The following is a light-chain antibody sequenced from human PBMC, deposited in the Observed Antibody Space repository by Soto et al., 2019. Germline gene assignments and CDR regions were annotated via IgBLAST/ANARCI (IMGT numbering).Light chain of an antibody. V-gene: IGKV3-20*01. CDR3: QQYGSLSWT. J-gene: IGKJ1*01. CDR1: QSVSSNY. Sequence: DIVLTQSPGTLSLSPGQRATLSCRASQSVSSNYLAWYQQRPGQAPRLLIYGASTRATGIPDRFSGSGSGTDFTLTISRLDPEDFAVYYCQQYGSLSWTFGQGTKV. CDR2: GAS.